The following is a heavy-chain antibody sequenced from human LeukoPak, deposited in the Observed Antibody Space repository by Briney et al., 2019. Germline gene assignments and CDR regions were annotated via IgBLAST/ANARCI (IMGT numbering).Heavy chain of an antibody. Sequence: SVKVSCKASGGTFSSYAISWVRQAPGQGLEWMGGIIPIFGTANYAQKFQGRVTITADESTSTAYMELSSLRSEDTAVYYCARESPIVVVPAAIEYYYYYGMDVWAKGPRSPSPQ. J-gene: IGHJ6*04. CDR1: GGTFSSYA. CDR2: IIPIFGTA. D-gene: IGHD2-2*01. CDR3: ARESPIVVVPAAIEYYYYYGMDV. V-gene: IGHV1-69*13.